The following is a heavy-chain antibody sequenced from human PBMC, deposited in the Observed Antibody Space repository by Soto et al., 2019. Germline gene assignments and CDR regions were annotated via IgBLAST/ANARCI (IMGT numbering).Heavy chain of an antibody. Sequence: GSLRLSCAASGFTFTDYWTHWVRQAPGKGLVWVSRINSDGSRTSYADSVTGRFTISRDNAKNTLYLQMNSLRVEDTALYYCARETYRGFYFDYWGQGTLVTVSS. CDR2: INSDGSRT. CDR1: GFTFTDYW. J-gene: IGHJ4*02. D-gene: IGHD4-4*01. V-gene: IGHV3-74*01. CDR3: ARETYRGFYFDY.